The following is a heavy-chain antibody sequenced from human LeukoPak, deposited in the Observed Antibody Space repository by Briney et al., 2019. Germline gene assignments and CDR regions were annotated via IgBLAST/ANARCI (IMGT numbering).Heavy chain of an antibody. V-gene: IGHV1-2*02. Sequence: ASVKVSCKASGYTFMDSYMHWVRQAPGQGLEWMGWINPNSGGTNYAQKFQGRVTMTRDTSISTAYMELSRLRSDDTAVYYCARDHQWLVRANNSFDPWGQGPLVTVSS. CDR1: GYTFMDSY. CDR2: INPNSGGT. CDR3: ARDHQWLVRANNSFDP. J-gene: IGHJ5*02. D-gene: IGHD6-19*01.